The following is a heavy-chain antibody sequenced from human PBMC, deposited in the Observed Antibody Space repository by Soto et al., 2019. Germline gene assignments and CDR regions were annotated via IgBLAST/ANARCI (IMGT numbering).Heavy chain of an antibody. CDR1: GFTFSSYA. CDR2: ISYDGSNK. D-gene: IGHD6-19*01. J-gene: IGHJ6*02. V-gene: IGHV3-30-3*01. Sequence: GGSPKLSCSAPGFTFSSYAMHWVRPAPGKGVEWVAVISYDGSNKYYADSVKGRFTISRDNSKNTLYLQMNSLRAEDTAVYYCASRSSGWYALPYYYYGMDVWGQGTTVTVSS. CDR3: ASRSSGWYALPYYYYGMDV.